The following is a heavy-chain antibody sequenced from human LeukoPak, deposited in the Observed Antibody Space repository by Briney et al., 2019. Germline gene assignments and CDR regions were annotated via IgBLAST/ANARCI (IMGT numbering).Heavy chain of an antibody. CDR1: GFTFSSYA. CDR2: ISYDGSNK. Sequence: GGSLRLSCAASGFTFSSYAMHWVRQAPGKGLEWVAVISYDGSNKYYADSVKGRFTISRDNSKNTLYLQMNSLRAEDTAVYYCASSPIAAHFDYWGQGTLVTVSS. V-gene: IGHV3-30*04. J-gene: IGHJ4*02. D-gene: IGHD6-6*01. CDR3: ASSPIAAHFDY.